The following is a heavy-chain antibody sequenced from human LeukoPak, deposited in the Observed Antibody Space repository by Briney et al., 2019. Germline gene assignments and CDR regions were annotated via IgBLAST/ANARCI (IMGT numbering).Heavy chain of an antibody. Sequence: PSETLSLICTVSGDSISSLFVSWIRQPAGEGLEGIGRIYGRRSTTNNPSLKSRVTMSVDTSKNQFSLKLTSVTAADTAVYYCATLTGGDDAFDIWGQGTMVTVSS. V-gene: IGHV4-4*07. CDR2: IYGRRST. CDR3: ATLTGGDDAFDI. J-gene: IGHJ3*02. D-gene: IGHD4-23*01. CDR1: GDSISSLF.